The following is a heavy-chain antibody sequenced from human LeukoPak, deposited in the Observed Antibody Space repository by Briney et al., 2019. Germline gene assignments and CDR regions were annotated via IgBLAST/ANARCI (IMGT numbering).Heavy chain of an antibody. D-gene: IGHD1-26*01. CDR2: IIPLFGIA. Sequence: GASVKVSCKASGGTFSSSAISWVRQAPGQGLEWMGRIIPLFGIANYAQKFRGRVTITADKSTSPAYMELSSLRSEDTAVYYCARVEGLGATTVGFDYWGQGTLVTVSS. V-gene: IGHV1-69*04. J-gene: IGHJ4*02. CDR3: ARVEGLGATTVGFDY. CDR1: GGTFSSSA.